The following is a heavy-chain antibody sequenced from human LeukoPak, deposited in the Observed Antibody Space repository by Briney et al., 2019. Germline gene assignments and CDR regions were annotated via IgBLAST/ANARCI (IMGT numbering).Heavy chain of an antibody. CDR1: GFTFSSYS. CDR2: ISSSSSYI. V-gene: IGHV3-21*01. CDR3: ARDPGIRGFDY. D-gene: IGHD3-10*01. J-gene: IGHJ4*02. Sequence: GGSLRLSCAASGFTFSSYSMNWVRQAPGKGLEWVSSISSSSSYIYYADSLKGRFTISRDSAKNSLYLQMNSLRAEDTAVYYCARDPGIRGFDYWGQGTLVTVSS.